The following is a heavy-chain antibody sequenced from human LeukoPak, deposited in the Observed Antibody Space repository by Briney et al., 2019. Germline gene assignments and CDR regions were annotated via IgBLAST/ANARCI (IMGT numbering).Heavy chain of an antibody. CDR3: ARDGYNPTDY. Sequence: SVKVSCKASGYTFTSYGISWVRQAPGQGLEWMGRIIPILGIANYAQKFQGRVTITADKSTSTAYMELSSLRSEDTAVYYCARDGYNPTDYWGQGTLVTVSS. D-gene: IGHD5-12*01. CDR1: GYTFTSYG. V-gene: IGHV1-69*04. CDR2: IIPILGIA. J-gene: IGHJ4*02.